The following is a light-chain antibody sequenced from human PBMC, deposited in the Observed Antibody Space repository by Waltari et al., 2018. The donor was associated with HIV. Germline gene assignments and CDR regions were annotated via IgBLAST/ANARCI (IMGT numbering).Light chain of an antibody. V-gene: IGLV1-40*01. CDR3: QSFDNSLSAL. CDR2: SNN. CDR1: SSNIGSGFD. Sequence: HSVLTQPPSVSAAPGQRVTISCTGSSSNIGSGFDVHWYLQLPGTPPKLLFFSNNNRPSGVTDRCDGAKSGTSASLAITGLQAEDEADYYCQSFDNSLSALFGGGTKRTVL. J-gene: IGLJ2*01.